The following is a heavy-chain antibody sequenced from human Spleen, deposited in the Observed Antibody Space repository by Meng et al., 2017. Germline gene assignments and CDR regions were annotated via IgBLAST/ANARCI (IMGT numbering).Heavy chain of an antibody. CDR1: GFTFSDYY. CDR3: ARDRLTWVTAKSYYYYGMDV. J-gene: IGHJ6*02. Sequence: GESLKISCAASGFTFSDYYMSWIRQAPGKGLEWVSYISSSGSTIYYADSVKGRFTISRDNAKNSLYLQMNSLRAEDTAVYYCARDRLTWVTAKSYYYYGMDVWGQGTTVTVSS. CDR2: ISSSGSTI. V-gene: IGHV3-11*01. D-gene: IGHD2-21*02.